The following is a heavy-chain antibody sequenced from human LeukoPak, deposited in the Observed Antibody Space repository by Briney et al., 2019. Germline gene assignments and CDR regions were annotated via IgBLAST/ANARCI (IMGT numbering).Heavy chain of an antibody. Sequence: TSETLPLTCTASGGSISSGGYYWSWIRQHPGKGLEWIGYIYYSGSTYYNPSLKSRVTISVDTSKNQFSLKLNSVTAADTAVYYCARVTSYSNDAFDTWGQGTMVTVSS. J-gene: IGHJ3*02. D-gene: IGHD4-11*01. CDR2: IYYSGST. V-gene: IGHV4-31*03. CDR1: GGSISSGGYY. CDR3: ARVTSYSNDAFDT.